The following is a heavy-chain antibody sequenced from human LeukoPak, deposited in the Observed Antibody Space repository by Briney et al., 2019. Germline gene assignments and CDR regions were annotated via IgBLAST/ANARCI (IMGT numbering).Heavy chain of an antibody. CDR1: GFTFSSYG. J-gene: IGHJ4*02. D-gene: IGHD3-10*01. V-gene: IGHV3-30*02. CDR2: IRYDGSNK. CDR3: AKDLALSLWFGELLAGIDY. Sequence: GGSLRLSCAASGFTFSSYGMHWVRQAPGKGLEWVAFIRYDGSNKYYADSVKGRFTISRDNSKNTLYLQMNSLRAEGTAAYYCAKDLALSLWFGELLAGIDYWGQGTLVTVSS.